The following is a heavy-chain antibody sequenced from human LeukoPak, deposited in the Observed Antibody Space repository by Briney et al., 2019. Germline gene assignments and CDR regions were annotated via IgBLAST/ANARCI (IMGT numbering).Heavy chain of an antibody. J-gene: IGHJ5*02. CDR3: ARQGTPASKLWFGEQYNWFEP. V-gene: IGHV5-10-1*01. CDR2: INPSDSYT. D-gene: IGHD3-10*01. Sequence: GESLKISCKGSGYSFTSYWISWVRQMPGKGLEWMGRINPSDSYTNYSPSFQGHVTISADKSISTAYLQWSSLKASDTAMYYCARQGTPASKLWFGEQYNWFEPWGQGTLVTVSS. CDR1: GYSFTSYW.